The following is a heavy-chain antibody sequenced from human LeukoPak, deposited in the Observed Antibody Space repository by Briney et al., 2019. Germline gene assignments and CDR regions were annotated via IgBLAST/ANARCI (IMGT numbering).Heavy chain of an antibody. CDR1: GFTLSSYA. V-gene: IGHV3-23*01. D-gene: IGHD3-22*01. Sequence: GGSLRLSCAASGFTLSSYAMSWVRQAPGKGLEWVSAISGSGGSTYYADSVKGRFTISRDNSKNTLYLQMNSLRAEDTAVYYCAKDDSSGYYPFDYWGQGTLVTVSS. CDR3: AKDDSSGYYPFDY. J-gene: IGHJ4*02. CDR2: ISGSGGST.